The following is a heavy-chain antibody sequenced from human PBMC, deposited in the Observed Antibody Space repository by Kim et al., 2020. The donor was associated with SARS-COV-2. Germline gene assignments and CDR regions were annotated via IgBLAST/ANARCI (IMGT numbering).Heavy chain of an antibody. CDR3: ARGGYCSSTSCYYFDY. V-gene: IGHV4-34*01. D-gene: IGHD2-2*01. Sequence: PKSRVSVSVETAKNQFSLKLSSVTAADTAVYYCARGGYCSSTSCYYFDYWGQGTLVTVSS. J-gene: IGHJ4*02.